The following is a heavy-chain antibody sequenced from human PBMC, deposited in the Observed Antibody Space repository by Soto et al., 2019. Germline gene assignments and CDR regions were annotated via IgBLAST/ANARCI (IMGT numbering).Heavy chain of an antibody. CDR3: ARTYCSGGSCYNYYGMDV. D-gene: IGHD2-15*01. J-gene: IGHJ6*02. V-gene: IGHV1-18*01. Sequence: QVPLVQSGAEVKKPGASVKVSCKASGYTFTSYGISWVRQAPGQGLEWMGWISAYNGNTNYAQKLQGRVTMTTDTSTSTAYMELRSLRSDDTAVYYCARTYCSGGSCYNYYGMDVWGQGTTVTVSS. CDR2: ISAYNGNT. CDR1: GYTFTSYG.